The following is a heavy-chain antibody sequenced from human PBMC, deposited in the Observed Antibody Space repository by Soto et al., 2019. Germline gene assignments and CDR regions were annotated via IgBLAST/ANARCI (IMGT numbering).Heavy chain of an antibody. Sequence: SETLSLTCTVSGGSISSGDYYWSWIRQPPGKGLEWIGYIYYSGSTYYNPSLKSRVTISVDTSKNQFSLKLSSVTAADTAVYYCARVQGYGDYYYYYYGMDVWGQGTTVTVSS. CDR3: ARVQGYGDYYYYYYGMDV. CDR1: GGSISSGDYY. J-gene: IGHJ6*02. CDR2: IYYSGST. V-gene: IGHV4-30-4*01. D-gene: IGHD4-17*01.